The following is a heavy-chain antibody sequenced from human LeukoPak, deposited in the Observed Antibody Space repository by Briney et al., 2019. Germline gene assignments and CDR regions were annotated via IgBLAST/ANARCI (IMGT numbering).Heavy chain of an antibody. CDR2: IYYSGST. Sequence: PSETLSLTCTVSGGSISSGDYYWSWIRQPPGKGLEWIGYIYYSGSTYYNPSLKSRVTISVDTSKSQFSLKVSSVTAADTAVYYCATHVDVSGSYWDFWGQGTLVTVSS. CDR1: GGSISSGDYY. V-gene: IGHV4-30-4*02. CDR3: ATHVDVSGSYWDF. D-gene: IGHD3-10*01. J-gene: IGHJ4*02.